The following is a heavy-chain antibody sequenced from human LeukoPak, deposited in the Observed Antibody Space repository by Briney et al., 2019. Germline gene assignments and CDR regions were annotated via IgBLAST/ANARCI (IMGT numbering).Heavy chain of an antibody. Sequence: ASVKVSCKASGYTFTSYWIGWVRQMPGKGLEWMAIIYPADSDTRYSPSFQGQVTISADNSISTAYLQWNSLKASDTAIYYCARRGADYCSGDTCYYFDYWGQGTLVTVSS. V-gene: IGHV5-51*01. D-gene: IGHD2-15*01. CDR1: GYTFTSYW. CDR3: ARRGADYCSGDTCYYFDY. CDR2: IYPADSDT. J-gene: IGHJ4*02.